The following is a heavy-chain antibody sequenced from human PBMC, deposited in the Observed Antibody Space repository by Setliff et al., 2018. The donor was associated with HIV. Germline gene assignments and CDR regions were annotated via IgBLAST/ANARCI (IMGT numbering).Heavy chain of an antibody. CDR1: GYTFTSYY. Sequence: ASVKVSCKASGYTFTSYYMHWVRQAPGQGLEWMGIINPSGGSTSYAQKFQGRVTMTRDTSTSTVYMELSSLRSEDTAVYYCAKSARGAAGPPWFDPWGQGTLVTVSS. CDR3: AKSARGAAGPPWFDP. V-gene: IGHV1-46*01. D-gene: IGHD6-13*01. J-gene: IGHJ5*02. CDR2: INPSGGST.